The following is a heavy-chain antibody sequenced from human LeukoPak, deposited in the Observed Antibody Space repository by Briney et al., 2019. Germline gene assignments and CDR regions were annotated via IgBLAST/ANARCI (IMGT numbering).Heavy chain of an antibody. CDR2: VNSDGSLT. CDR3: ARGGMAFDI. V-gene: IGHV3-74*01. CDR1: GFTFRSYW. D-gene: IGHD6-13*01. J-gene: IGHJ3*02. Sequence: GGSLRLSCAASGFTFRSYWMHWVRQAPGKGLVWVSRVNSDGSLTNYADSVKGRFTISRDNAKNTLYLQINSLRAEDTAVYYCARGGMAFDIWGQGTMVTVSS.